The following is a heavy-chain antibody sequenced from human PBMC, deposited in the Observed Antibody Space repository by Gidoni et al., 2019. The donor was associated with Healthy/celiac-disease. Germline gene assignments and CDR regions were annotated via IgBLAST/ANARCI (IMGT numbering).Heavy chain of an antibody. CDR1: GGSISSYY. J-gene: IGHJ4*02. Sequence: QVQLQESGPGLVKPSETLSPTCAVSGGSISSYYWSWSRQPPGKGLEWIGYIYYSGSTNYNPSLKSRVTISVDTSKNQFSLKLSSVTAADTAVYYCARVGSSWQFDYWGQGTLVTVSS. V-gene: IGHV4-59*01. D-gene: IGHD6-13*01. CDR2: IYYSGST. CDR3: ARVGSSWQFDY.